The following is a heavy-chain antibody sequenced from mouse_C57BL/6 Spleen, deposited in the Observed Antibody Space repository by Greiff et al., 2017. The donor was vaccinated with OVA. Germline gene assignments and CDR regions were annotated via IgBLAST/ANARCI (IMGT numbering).Heavy chain of an antibody. V-gene: IGHV1-52*01. D-gene: IGHD1-1*01. CDR2: IDPSDSET. Sequence: VQLKQPGAELVRPGSSVKLSCKASGYTFTSYWMHWVKQRPIQGLEWIGNIDPSDSETHYNQKFKDKATLTVDKSSSTAYMQLSSLTSEDSAVYYCARGSSYYYAMDYWGQGTSVTVSS. CDR1: GYTFTSYW. CDR3: ARGSSYYYAMDY. J-gene: IGHJ4*01.